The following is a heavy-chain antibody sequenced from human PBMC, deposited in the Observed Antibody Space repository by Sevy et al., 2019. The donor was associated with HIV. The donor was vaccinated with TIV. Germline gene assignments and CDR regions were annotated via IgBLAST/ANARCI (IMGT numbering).Heavy chain of an antibody. CDR3: ARRGYDTSGYPQYYFDY. V-gene: IGHV5-51*01. Sequence: GESLKISCKASGYRFTSYWIAWVRQMPGKGLEWMGIIYPGDSEPRYSPSFQGQVTISADKSISTAYLQWSSLRASDTAMFFCARRGYDTSGYPQYYFDYWGQGTLVTVSS. CDR2: IYPGDSEP. J-gene: IGHJ4*02. CDR1: GYRFTSYW. D-gene: IGHD3-22*01.